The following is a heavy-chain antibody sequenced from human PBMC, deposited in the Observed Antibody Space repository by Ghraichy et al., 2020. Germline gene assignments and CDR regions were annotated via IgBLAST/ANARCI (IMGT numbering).Heavy chain of an antibody. D-gene: IGHD3-10*01. CDR3: ASMGVYNRITMVRGV. J-gene: IGHJ4*02. CDR1: GGTFSSYA. CDR2: IIPIFGTA. Sequence: SVKVSGKASGGTFSSYAISWVRQAPGQGLEWMGGIIPIFGTANYAQKFQGRVTITADESTSTAYMELSSLRSEDTAVYYCASMGVYNRITMVRGVWGQGTLVTVSS. V-gene: IGHV1-69*13.